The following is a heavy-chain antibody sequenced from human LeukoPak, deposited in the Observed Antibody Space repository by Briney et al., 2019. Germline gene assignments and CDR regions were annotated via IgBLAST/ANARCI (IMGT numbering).Heavy chain of an antibody. CDR2: IYSGGST. D-gene: IGHD4-17*01. V-gene: IGHV3-66*01. CDR3: ARTEQDGDAPGGMDV. CDR1: GFTVSSNY. Sequence: GGSLRLSCAASGFTVSSNYMSWVRQAPGKGLEWVSVIYSGGSTYYADSVKGRFTISRDNSKNTLYLQMNSLRAEDTAVYYCARTEQDGDAPGGMDVWGQGTTVTVSS. J-gene: IGHJ6*02.